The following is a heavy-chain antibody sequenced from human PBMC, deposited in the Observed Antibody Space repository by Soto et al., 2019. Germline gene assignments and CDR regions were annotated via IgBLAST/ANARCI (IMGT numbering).Heavy chain of an antibody. D-gene: IGHD3-10*01. J-gene: IGHJ4*02. Sequence: KPSETLSLTCTVSGGSISSYYWSWIRQPPGKGLEWIGYIYYSGSTNYNPSLKSRVTISVDTSKNQFSLKLSSVTAADTAVYYCARATVVRYYFDYWGQGTLVTVS. CDR2: IYYSGST. CDR1: GGSISSYY. CDR3: ARATVVRYYFDY. V-gene: IGHV4-59*01.